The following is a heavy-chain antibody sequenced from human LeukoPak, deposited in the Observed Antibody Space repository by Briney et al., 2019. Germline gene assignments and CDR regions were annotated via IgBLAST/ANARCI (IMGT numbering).Heavy chain of an antibody. CDR1: GFIFDDHG. CDR2: ISWSSGII. V-gene: IGHV3-9*01. D-gene: IGHD3-3*01. CDR3: AKDTGSPADAITMEDNAFDI. Sequence: GGSLRLSCAASGFIFDDHGMHWVRQALGRGLEWVSGISWSSGIIGYADSVKGRFTISRDNAKNSLYLQMESLRAEDTAVYYCAKDTGSPADAITMEDNAFDIWGQGTMVTVSS. J-gene: IGHJ3*02.